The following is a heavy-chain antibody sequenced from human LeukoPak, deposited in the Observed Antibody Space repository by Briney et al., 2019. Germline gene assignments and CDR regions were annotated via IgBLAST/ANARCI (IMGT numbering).Heavy chain of an antibody. CDR1: GFTFSTYA. V-gene: IGHV3-30*04. D-gene: IGHD1-7*01. J-gene: IGHJ4*02. CDR3: ARKGLGGELGGFDS. CDR2: IPYDGSNK. Sequence: PGGSLRLSCAASGFTFSTYAMHWVRQAPGKGLEWVAVIPYDGSNKYYADSVKGRFTISRENSKNRLYLQMNSLRVEDTALYHCARKGLGGELGGFDSWGQGTLVTVSS.